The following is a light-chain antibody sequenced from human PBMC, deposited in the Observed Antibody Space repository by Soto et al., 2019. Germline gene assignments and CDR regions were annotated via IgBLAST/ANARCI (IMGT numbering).Light chain of an antibody. Sequence: SYELTQPPSVSVAPGMTATITCGGNNIGYKSVHWYQQMPGQAPLLVISYDSDRPAGVPERFSGSNSGHTATLTISRVEAGDEADYHCQVWDSSNDHVVFGGGTQLTVL. V-gene: IGLV3-21*04. J-gene: IGLJ2*01. CDR2: YDS. CDR3: QVWDSSNDHVV. CDR1: NIGYKS.